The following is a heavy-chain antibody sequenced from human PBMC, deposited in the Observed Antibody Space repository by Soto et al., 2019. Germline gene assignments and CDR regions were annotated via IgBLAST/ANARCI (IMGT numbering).Heavy chain of an antibody. CDR1: GFTVSSNY. CDR3: AREGVVAASD. CDR2: IYSGGST. Sequence: AGGSLRLSCAASGFTVSSNYMSWVRQAPGKGLEWVSVIYSGGSTNYADSVKGRFTISRDNSKNTLYLQMNSLRAEDTAVYYCAREGVVAASDWGQEPWSPSPQ. V-gene: IGHV3-66*01. D-gene: IGHD2-15*01. J-gene: IGHJ4*01.